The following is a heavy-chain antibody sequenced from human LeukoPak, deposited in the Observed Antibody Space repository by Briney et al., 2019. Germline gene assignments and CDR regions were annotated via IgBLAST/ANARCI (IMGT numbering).Heavy chain of an antibody. CDR2: IRGSGGST. CDR1: GFTFSSYA. CDR3: AKDLLPSNVLLWFGASDYYYGMGV. V-gene: IGHV3-23*01. D-gene: IGHD3-10*01. J-gene: IGHJ6*02. Sequence: GGSLRLSCAASGFTFSSYAMSWVRQAPGKGLEWVSGIRGSGGSTYYADSVKGRFTISRDNSKNTLYLQMNSLRAEDTAVYYCAKDLLPSNVLLWFGASDYYYGMGVWGQGTTVTVSS.